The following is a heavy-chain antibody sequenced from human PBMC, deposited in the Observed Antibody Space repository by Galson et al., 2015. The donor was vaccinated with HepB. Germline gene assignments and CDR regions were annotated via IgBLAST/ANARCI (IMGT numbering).Heavy chain of an antibody. J-gene: IGHJ4*02. CDR2: INPGGGST. D-gene: IGHD1-26*01. V-gene: IGHV1-46*04. Sequence: SAKVACKAAGYPFTSYYVHWVRQAPGQGLEWMGKINPGGGSTNYAQKLGGRVTMARDTSTSTVYMELSSLRSEDTAVYYCARGVVVGTTEGVDYWGQGTLVTVSS. CDR3: ARGVVVGTTEGVDY. CDR1: GYPFTSYY.